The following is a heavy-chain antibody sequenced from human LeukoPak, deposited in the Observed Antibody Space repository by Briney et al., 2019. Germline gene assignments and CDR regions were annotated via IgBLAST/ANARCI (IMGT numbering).Heavy chain of an antibody. D-gene: IGHD2-8*01. J-gene: IGHJ3*02. Sequence: PSETLSLTCAVYGGSFSGYYWGWIRQPPGKGLEWIGEINHSGSTNYNPSLKSRVTISVDTSKNQYSLKLSSVTAADTAVYYCARSTNIVLMVYAVNDAFDIWGQGTMVTVSS. CDR3: ARSTNIVLMVYAVNDAFDI. V-gene: IGHV4-34*01. CDR2: INHSGST. CDR1: GGSFSGYY.